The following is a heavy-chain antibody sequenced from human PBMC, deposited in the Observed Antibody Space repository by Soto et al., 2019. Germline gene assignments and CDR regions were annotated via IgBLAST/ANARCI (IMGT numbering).Heavy chain of an antibody. CDR3: APGFGPFDY. D-gene: IGHD3-10*01. CDR2: ISYDGSNK. Sequence: QVQLVESGGGVVQPGRSLRLSCAASGFTFSSYGMHWVRQAPGKGLEWVAVISYDGSNKYYADSVKGRFTISRDNSKNTLYLQMNSLRAEGTAVYSCAPGFGPFDYWGQGTLVTVSS. J-gene: IGHJ4*02. CDR1: GFTFSSYG. V-gene: IGHV3-30*03.